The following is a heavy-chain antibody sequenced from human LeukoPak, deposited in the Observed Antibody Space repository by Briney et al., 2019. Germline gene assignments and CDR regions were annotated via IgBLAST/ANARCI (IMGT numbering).Heavy chain of an antibody. CDR3: ARPNPATVTPDY. Sequence: ASVKVSCKASGGTFSSYAISWVRQAPGQGLEWMGWISAYNGNTNYAQKLQGRVTMTTDTSTSTAYMELRSLRSDDTAVYYCARPNPATVTPDYWGQGTLVTVSS. CDR2: ISAYNGNT. J-gene: IGHJ4*02. CDR1: GGTFSSYA. D-gene: IGHD4-17*01. V-gene: IGHV1-18*01.